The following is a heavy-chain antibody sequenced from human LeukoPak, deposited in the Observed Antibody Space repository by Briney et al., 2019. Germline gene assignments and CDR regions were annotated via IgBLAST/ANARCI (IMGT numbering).Heavy chain of an antibody. Sequence: SETLSLTCTVSGGSISSYYWSWIRQPPGKGLEWVASIYHNGSTAYNPSLKSRLTIPVDTSKNQFSLRLSYVTAADTAVYYCTRDSRPAYYYGMDVWGLGTTVTVSS. V-gene: IGHV4-59*01. CDR1: GGSISSYY. J-gene: IGHJ6*02. CDR3: TRDSRPAYYYGMDV. CDR2: IYHNGST. D-gene: IGHD6-25*01.